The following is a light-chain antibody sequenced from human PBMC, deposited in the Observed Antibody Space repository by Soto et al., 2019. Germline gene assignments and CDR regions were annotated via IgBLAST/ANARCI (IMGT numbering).Light chain of an antibody. J-gene: IGKJ1*01. CDR3: QQYNPYSPWT. V-gene: IGKV1-5*03. CDR2: KAS. CDR1: QTISSW. Sequence: DIQMTQSPSTLSGSVGDRVTITCRASQTISSWLAWYQQKPGTAPKLLISKASKLESGVPSRFSGSGSGTDFTLTISGLQPDDFATYYCQQYNPYSPWTFGQGTKVDI.